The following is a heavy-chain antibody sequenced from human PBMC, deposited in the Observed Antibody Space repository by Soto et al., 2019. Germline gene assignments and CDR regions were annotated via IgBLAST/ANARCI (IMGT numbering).Heavy chain of an antibody. CDR3: ARHGRGVTRRGVYFQH. CDR1: GGSISSYY. Sequence: SETLSLTCTVSGGSISSYYWSWIRQPPGKGLEWIGYIYYSGSTNYNPSLKSRVTISVDTSKNQFSLKLSSVTAADTAVYYCARHGRGVTRRGVYFQHWGQGTLVTVSS. CDR2: IYYSGST. D-gene: IGHD2-21*02. J-gene: IGHJ1*01. V-gene: IGHV4-59*08.